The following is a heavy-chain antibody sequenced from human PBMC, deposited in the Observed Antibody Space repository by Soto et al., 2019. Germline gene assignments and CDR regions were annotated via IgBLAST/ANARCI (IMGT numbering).Heavy chain of an antibody. CDR3: AILTGYYYYYGMDV. D-gene: IGHD3-9*01. CDR1: GYTFTSYA. V-gene: IGHV1-3*01. Sequence: QVPLVQSGAEVKKPGASVKVSCQASGYTFTSYAMHWVRQAPGQRLEWMGWINAGNGNTKYSQKFQGRVTITRDTSASTAHMELSSLRSEDTAVYYCAILTGYYYYYGMDVWGQGTTVTVSS. J-gene: IGHJ6*02. CDR2: INAGNGNT.